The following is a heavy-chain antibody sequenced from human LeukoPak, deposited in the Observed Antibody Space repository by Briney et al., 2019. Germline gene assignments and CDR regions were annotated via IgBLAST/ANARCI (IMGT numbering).Heavy chain of an antibody. Sequence: ETLSLTCAVSGYSISSGYYWGWVRQAPGKGLEWVSAISGSGGSTYYADSVKGRFTISRDNSKNTLYLQMNSLRAEDTAVYYCAKEDWLLSSNYYYYYMDVWGKGTTVTVSS. CDR3: AKEDWLLSSNYYYYYMDV. D-gene: IGHD3/OR15-3a*01. CDR1: GYSISSGYY. CDR2: ISGSGGST. V-gene: IGHV3-23*01. J-gene: IGHJ6*03.